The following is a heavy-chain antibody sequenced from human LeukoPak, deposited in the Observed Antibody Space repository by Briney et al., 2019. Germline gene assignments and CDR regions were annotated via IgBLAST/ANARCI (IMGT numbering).Heavy chain of an antibody. CDR3: ARILYYYDSSGYSRVFDY. V-gene: IGHV2-26*01. D-gene: IGHD3-22*01. Sequence: SGPVLVKPTETLTLTCTVSGFSLSNARMGVSWIRQSPGKALEWLAHIFSNDEKSYSTSLKSRLTISKDTSKSQVVLTMTNMDPVDTATYYCARILYYYDSSGYSRVFDYWGQGTLVTVSS. CDR2: IFSNDEK. J-gene: IGHJ4*02. CDR1: GFSLSNARMG.